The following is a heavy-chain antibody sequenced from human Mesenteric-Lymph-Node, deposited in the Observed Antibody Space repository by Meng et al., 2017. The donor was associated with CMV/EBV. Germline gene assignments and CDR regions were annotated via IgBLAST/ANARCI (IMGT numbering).Heavy chain of an antibody. V-gene: IGHV4-59*01. CDR1: GGSISSYC. CDR3: ARAARLGNYYYGMDV. D-gene: IGHD6-6*01. J-gene: IGHJ6*02. CDR2: IYYSGST. Sequence: SETLSLTCTVSGGSISSYCWSWIRQPPGKGLEWIGYIYYSGSTNYNPSLKSRVTISVDTSKNQFSLKLSSVTAADTAVYYCARAARLGNYYYGMDVWGQGTTVTVSS.